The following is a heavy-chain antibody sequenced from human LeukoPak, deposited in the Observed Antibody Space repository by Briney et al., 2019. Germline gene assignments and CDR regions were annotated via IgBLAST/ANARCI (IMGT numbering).Heavy chain of an antibody. J-gene: IGHJ4*02. CDR2: ISFSGGNT. D-gene: IGHD1-26*01. Sequence: GGSLRLSCAASGFTFSDSAMGWVRQAPGKGLEWVSLISFSGGNTYYADSVKGRFTISRDNSKNTLYLQLNSLRVEDTAEYYCAKAHGGSYHSGIDWGQGTLVIVSS. CDR1: GFTFSDSA. V-gene: IGHV3-23*01. CDR3: AKAHGGSYHSGID.